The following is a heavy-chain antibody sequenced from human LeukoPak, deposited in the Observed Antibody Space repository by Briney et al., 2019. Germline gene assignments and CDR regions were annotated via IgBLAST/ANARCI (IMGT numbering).Heavy chain of an antibody. CDR2: ISGGGDT. Sequence: GGSLSLFCAPSGFTVSSPYVMWVRHARGGGVVWVAFISGGGDTFYAVPVEGRFPISRDTSKNTLYLQMNSLRAEDTAVYYCAGRGSGYYYGMNVWGQGTTVTVSS. J-gene: IGHJ6*02. CDR1: GFTVSSPY. V-gene: IGHV3-66*01. D-gene: IGHD3-10*01. CDR3: AGRGSGYYYGMNV.